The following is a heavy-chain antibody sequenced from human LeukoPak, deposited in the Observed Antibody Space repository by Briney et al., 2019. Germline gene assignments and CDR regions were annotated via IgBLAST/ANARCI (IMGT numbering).Heavy chain of an antibody. V-gene: IGHV4-59*08. Sequence: SETLSLTCTVSGGSISSYCWSWIRQPPGKGLEWIGYIYYSGSTNYNPSLKSRVTISVDTSKNQFSLKLSSVTAADTAVYYCARQRQWLSPYFDYWGQGTLVTVSS. CDR3: ARQRQWLSPYFDY. CDR1: GGSISSYC. D-gene: IGHD6-19*01. J-gene: IGHJ4*02. CDR2: IYYSGST.